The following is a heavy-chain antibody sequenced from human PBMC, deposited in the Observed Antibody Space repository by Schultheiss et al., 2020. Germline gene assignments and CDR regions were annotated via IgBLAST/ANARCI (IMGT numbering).Heavy chain of an antibody. D-gene: IGHD6-19*01. CDR2: IYYSGST. CDR3: ARLRIAVAVYYFDY. CDR1: GGSISSGGYY. Sequence: SATLSLTCTVSGGSISSGGYYWSWIRQHPGKGLEWIGYIYYSGSTYYNPSLKSLVTISVDTSKNQFSLKLSSVTAADTAVYYCARLRIAVAVYYFDYWGQGTLVTGSS. J-gene: IGHJ4*02. V-gene: IGHV4-31*01.